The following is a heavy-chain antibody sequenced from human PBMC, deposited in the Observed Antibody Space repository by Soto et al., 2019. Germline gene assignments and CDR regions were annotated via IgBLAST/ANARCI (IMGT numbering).Heavy chain of an antibody. J-gene: IGHJ4*02. CDR2: ISYDGRNK. CDR1: GFSFSSYG. D-gene: IGHD3-9*01. CDR3: AREYYGLLTGYYTDY. V-gene: IGHV3-30*03. Sequence: QVQLVESGGGVVQPGRSLRLSCAASGFSFSSYGMHWVRQAPGKGLKWVAVISYDGRNKYYADSVKGRFTISRDNSKSTLSLQISGLRAEDTAVYYCAREYYGLLTGYYTDYWGQGTLVSVSS.